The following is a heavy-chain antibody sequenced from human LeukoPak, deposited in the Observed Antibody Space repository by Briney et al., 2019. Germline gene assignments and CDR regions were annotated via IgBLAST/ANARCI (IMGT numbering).Heavy chain of an antibody. CDR2: IYHSGST. CDR1: GGSISSGGYY. J-gene: IGHJ3*02. Sequence: PSQTLSLTCTVSGGSISSGGYYWSWIRQPPGKGLEWIGYIYHSGSTYYNPSLKSRVTIPVDRSKNQFSLKLSSVTAADTAVYYCARERYSSSWPFDAFDIWGQGTMVTVSS. D-gene: IGHD6-13*01. CDR3: ARERYSSSWPFDAFDI. V-gene: IGHV4-30-2*01.